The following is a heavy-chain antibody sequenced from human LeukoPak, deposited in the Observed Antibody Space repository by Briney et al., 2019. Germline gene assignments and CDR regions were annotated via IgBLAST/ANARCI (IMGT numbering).Heavy chain of an antibody. CDR1: GFTFSSTS. J-gene: IGHJ4*02. CDR2: TVGGGDGT. D-gene: IGHD6-19*01. V-gene: IGHV3-23*01. CDR3: AKDIRGYSSGCHDY. Sequence: PGGSLRLSCAASGFTFSSTSMSWVRQAPGKGLEWVAVTVGGGDGTYYADSVKGRFTISRDNAKNSLYLQMNSLRAEDTALYYCAKDIRGYSSGCHDYWGQGTLVTVSS.